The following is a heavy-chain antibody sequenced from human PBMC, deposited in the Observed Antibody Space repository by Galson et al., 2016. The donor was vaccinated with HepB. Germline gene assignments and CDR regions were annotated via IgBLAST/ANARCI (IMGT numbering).Heavy chain of an antibody. J-gene: IGHJ4*02. CDR1: GFTFDSYA. D-gene: IGHD3-22*01. V-gene: IGHV3-23*01. CDR3: AKRWGPTYYFHITGYIFDS. Sequence: SLRLSCAASGFTFDSYAMSWVRQAPGKGLEWVSGISSSGDTTHNADSVKGRFTISRDNSKNTLNLQMNSLRAEDTAVYYCAKRWGPTYYFHITGYIFDSWGQGTLVIVSS. CDR2: ISSSGDTT.